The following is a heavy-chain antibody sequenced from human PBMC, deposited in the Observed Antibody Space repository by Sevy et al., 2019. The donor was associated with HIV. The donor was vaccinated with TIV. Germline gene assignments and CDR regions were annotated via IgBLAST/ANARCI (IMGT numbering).Heavy chain of an antibody. D-gene: IGHD6-6*01. V-gene: IGHV5-51*01. CDR3: ARRSSSSELGHAMDV. Sequence: GESLKISCKGSGYSFATFWIGWVRQMPGKGLEWMGIIYPGDSDTRYRPSFQGQVTISADRSISTAFLQWSSLKASDTAIYYCARRSSSSELGHAMDVWGQGTTVTVPS. CDR1: GYSFATFW. CDR2: IYPGDSDT. J-gene: IGHJ6*02.